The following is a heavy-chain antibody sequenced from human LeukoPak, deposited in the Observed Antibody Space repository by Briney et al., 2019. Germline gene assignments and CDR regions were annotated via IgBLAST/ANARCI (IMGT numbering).Heavy chain of an antibody. CDR3: ARSSRELGGYAPWELMPPFDY. D-gene: IGHD1-7*01. CDR2: ICSDGST. CDR1: GFTVSSNY. V-gene: IGHV3-53*01. Sequence: GGSLRLSCAASGFTVSSNYMSWVRQAPGKGLEWVSIICSDGSTYYADSVKGRFTISRDNSKNTLYLQMNSLRAEDTAVYYCARSSRELGGYAPWELMPPFDYWGQETLVTVSS. J-gene: IGHJ4*02.